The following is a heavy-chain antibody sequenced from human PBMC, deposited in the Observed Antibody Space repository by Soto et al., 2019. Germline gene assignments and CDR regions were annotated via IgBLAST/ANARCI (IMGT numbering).Heavy chain of an antibody. Sequence: PGGSLRLSCAASGFTFSSYSMNWVRQAPGKGLEWVSSISSSSSYIYYADSVKGRFAISRDNAKNSLYLQMNSLRAEDTAVYYCARETYCSSTSCHESFYGMDVWGQGTTVTVSS. CDR1: GFTFSSYS. V-gene: IGHV3-21*01. CDR2: ISSSSSYI. D-gene: IGHD2-2*01. J-gene: IGHJ6*02. CDR3: ARETYCSSTSCHESFYGMDV.